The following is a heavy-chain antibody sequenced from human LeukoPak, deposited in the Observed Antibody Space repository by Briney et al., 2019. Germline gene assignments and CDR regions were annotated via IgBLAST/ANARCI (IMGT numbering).Heavy chain of an antibody. CDR2: ISYDGSNK. V-gene: IGHV3-30-3*01. CDR1: GFTFSSYA. Sequence: PGGSLRLSCAASGFTFSSYAMHWVRQAPGKGLEWVAVISYDGSNKYYADSVKGRFTISRDSSKNTLYLQMNSLRAEDTAVYYRARSYGIDYWGQGTLVTVSS. J-gene: IGHJ4*02. CDR3: ARSYGIDY. D-gene: IGHD5-18*01.